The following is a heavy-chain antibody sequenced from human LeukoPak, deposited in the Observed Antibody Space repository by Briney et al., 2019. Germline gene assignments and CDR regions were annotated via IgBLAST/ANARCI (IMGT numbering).Heavy chain of an antibody. V-gene: IGHV4-4*07. J-gene: IGHJ4*02. D-gene: IGHD3-10*01. Sequence: SETLSLTCTVSGGSIRSYFWSWIRQPAGKGLEWIGRIYPSGSTNYNPSLKSRVTMSIDTSKNQFSLKLSSVTAADTAVYYCARDYYDSGSYPFDYWGQGTLVTVSS. CDR3: ARDYYDSGSYPFDY. CDR2: IYPSGST. CDR1: GGSIRSYF.